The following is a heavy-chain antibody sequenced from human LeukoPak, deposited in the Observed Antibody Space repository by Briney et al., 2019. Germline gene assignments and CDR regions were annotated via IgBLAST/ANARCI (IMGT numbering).Heavy chain of an antibody. J-gene: IGHJ4*02. D-gene: IGHD3-16*01. V-gene: IGHV3-23*01. CDR1: GFTFSSYA. CDR2: ISGSGGST. Sequence: GGSLRLSCAASGFTFSSYAMSWVRQAPGKGLEWVSAISGSGGSTYYADSVKGQFTISRDNSKNTLYLQMNSLRAEDTAVYYCAKVPYYDYVWGSQPLDYWGQGTLVTVSS. CDR3: AKVPYYDYVWGSQPLDY.